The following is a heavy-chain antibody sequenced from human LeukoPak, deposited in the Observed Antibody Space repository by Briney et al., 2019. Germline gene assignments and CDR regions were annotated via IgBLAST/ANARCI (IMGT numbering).Heavy chain of an antibody. CDR3: ARVVAMAGVPVY. V-gene: IGHV1-2*06. CDR1: GYTFTGYY. J-gene: IGHJ4*02. CDR2: INPNSGGT. D-gene: IGHD2-15*01. Sequence: SVKVSCKASGYTFTGYYMHWVRQAPGQGLEWMGRINPNSGGTNYAQKFQGRVTMTRDTSISTAYMELSRLRSDDTAVYYCARVVAMAGVPVYWGQGTLVTVSS.